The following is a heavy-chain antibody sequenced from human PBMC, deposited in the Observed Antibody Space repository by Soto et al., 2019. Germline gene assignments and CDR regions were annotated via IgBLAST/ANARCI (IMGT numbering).Heavy chain of an antibody. Sequence: QLQLQESGPGLVKPSETLSLTCTVSGGSISSSSYYWGWIRQPPGKGLEWIGSIYYSGSTYYNPSLKSRVTISVDTSKNQFSLKLSSVTAADTAVYYCARHHLSPEMATQNPYFDYWGQGTLVTVSS. CDR1: GGSISSSSYY. CDR3: ARHHLSPEMATQNPYFDY. D-gene: IGHD5-12*01. J-gene: IGHJ4*02. V-gene: IGHV4-39*01. CDR2: IYYSGST.